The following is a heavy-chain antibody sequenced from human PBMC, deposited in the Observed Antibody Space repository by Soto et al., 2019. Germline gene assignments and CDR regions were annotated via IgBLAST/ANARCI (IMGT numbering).Heavy chain of an antibody. D-gene: IGHD3-16*02. CDR3: ASQGVIVIGENYYYGMDV. J-gene: IGHJ6*02. CDR2: INHSGST. V-gene: IGHV4-34*01. Sequence: QVQLQQWGAGLLKPSETLSLTCAVYGGSFSGYYWSWIRQPPGKGLECIGEINHSGSTNYNPSLKSRVTISVDTSKNQFSLKLSSVTAADTAVYYCASQGVIVIGENYYYGMDVWGQGTTVTVSS. CDR1: GGSFSGYY.